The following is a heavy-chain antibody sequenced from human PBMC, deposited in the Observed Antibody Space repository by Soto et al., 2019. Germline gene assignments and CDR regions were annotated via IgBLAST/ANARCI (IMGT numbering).Heavy chain of an antibody. CDR3: AKDLPTRGMGSGGYYYYGMDV. D-gene: IGHD3-10*01. CDR1: GFTFSSYG. CDR2: IPYDGSNK. Sequence: QVQLVESGGGVVQPGRSLRLSCAASGFTFSSYGMHWVRQAPGKGLEWVAVIPYDGSNKYYADSVKGRFTISRDNSKNTLYLQMNSLRAEDTAVYYCAKDLPTRGMGSGGYYYYGMDVWGQGTTVTVSS. V-gene: IGHV3-30*18. J-gene: IGHJ6*02.